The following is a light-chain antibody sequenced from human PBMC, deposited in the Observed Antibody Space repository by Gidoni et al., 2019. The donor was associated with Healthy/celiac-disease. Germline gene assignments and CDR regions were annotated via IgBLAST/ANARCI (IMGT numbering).Light chain of an antibody. CDR3: QQRSNWPPEYT. J-gene: IGKJ2*01. CDR2: DAS. Sequence: EIVLTQSPATLSLSPGERATLPCRARQSVSSYLAWYQQKPGQAPRLLIYDASNRATGIPARFSGSGSGTDFTLTISSLEPEDFAVYYCQQRSNWPPEYTFGQGTKLEIK. V-gene: IGKV3-11*01. CDR1: QSVSSY.